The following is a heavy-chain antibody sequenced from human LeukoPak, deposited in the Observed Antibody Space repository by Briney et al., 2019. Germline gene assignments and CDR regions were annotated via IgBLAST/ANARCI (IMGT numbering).Heavy chain of an antibody. CDR1: GFTFCSYA. D-gene: IGHD3-9*01. CDR2: ISYDGSNK. CDR3: ARDLTYYDILTGYYIDY. V-gene: IGHV3-30*04. J-gene: IGHJ4*02. Sequence: PGGSLRLSCAASGFTFCSYAMHGVREAPDRGLEWGAVISYDGSNKYYADSVKGRFTISRDNSKNTLYLQMNSLRAEDTAVYYCARDLTYYDILTGYYIDYWGQGTLVTVSS.